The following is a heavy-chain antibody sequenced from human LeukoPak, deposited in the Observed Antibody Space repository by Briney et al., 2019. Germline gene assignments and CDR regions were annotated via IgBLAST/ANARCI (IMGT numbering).Heavy chain of an antibody. V-gene: IGHV3-15*01. D-gene: IGHD3-10*01. CDR1: GFTFSNTW. CDR2: IQSKTDGGTT. CDR3: ATLTVRGVINI. Sequence: PGGSLRLSCAASGFTFSNTWMNWVRQAPGKGLEWVGRIQSKTDGGTTEYAAPVKGRFTISRDDSKTTLYLQMSSLKTEDTAVYYCATLTVRGVINIWGQGTLVTVSS. J-gene: IGHJ4*02.